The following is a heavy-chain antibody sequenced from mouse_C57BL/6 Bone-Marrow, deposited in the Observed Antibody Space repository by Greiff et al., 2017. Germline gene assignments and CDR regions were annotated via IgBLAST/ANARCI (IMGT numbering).Heavy chain of an antibody. D-gene: IGHD1-1*01. Sequence: VQLQQSGAELVKPGASVKMSCKASGYTFTSYWITWVKQRPGQGLEWIGDIYPGSGSTNYNEKFKSKATLTVDTSSSTAYMQLSSLTSEDSAVXYCAREGYYYGSSPYFDVWGTGTTVTVSS. CDR1: GYTFTSYW. CDR3: AREGYYYGSSPYFDV. J-gene: IGHJ1*03. CDR2: IYPGSGST. V-gene: IGHV1-55*01.